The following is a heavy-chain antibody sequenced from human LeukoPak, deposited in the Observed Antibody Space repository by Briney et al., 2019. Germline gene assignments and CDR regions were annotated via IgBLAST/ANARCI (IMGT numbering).Heavy chain of an antibody. J-gene: IGHJ4*02. CDR1: GGSISSYY. V-gene: IGHV4-59*08. CDR3: ARQIPGIVGATYFDY. Sequence: SETLSLTCTVSGGSISSYYWSWIRQPPGKGLEWIGYIYYSGSTNYNPSLKSRVTISLDTSKNQFSLKLSSVTAADTAVYYCARQIPGIVGATYFDYWGQGTLVTVSS. CDR2: IYYSGST. D-gene: IGHD1-26*01.